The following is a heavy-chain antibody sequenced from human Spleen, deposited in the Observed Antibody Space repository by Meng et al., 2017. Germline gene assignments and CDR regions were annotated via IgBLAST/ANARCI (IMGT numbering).Heavy chain of an antibody. CDR1: GFTFSSYW. J-gene: IGHJ4*02. V-gene: IGHV3-7*01. CDR2: IKQDGSEK. D-gene: IGHD3-10*01. CDR3: ARDLSGETPGYFDY. Sequence: GESLKISCAASGFTFSSYWMSWVRQAPGKGLEWVANIKQDGSEKYYVDSVKGRFTISRDNAKNSLYLQMNSLRAEDTAVYYCARDLSGETPGYFDYWGQGTLVTVSS.